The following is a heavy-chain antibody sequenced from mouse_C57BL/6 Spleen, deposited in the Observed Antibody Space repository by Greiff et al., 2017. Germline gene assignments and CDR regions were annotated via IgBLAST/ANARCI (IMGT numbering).Heavy chain of an antibody. V-gene: IGHV1-26*01. D-gene: IGHD2-4*01. CDR2: INPNNGGT. Sequence: VQLQQSGPELVKPGASVKISCKASGYTFTDYYMNWVKQSHGKSLEWIGDINPNNGGTSYNQKFKGKATLTVDKSSSTAYMELRSLTSEDSAVYYCARGGYYDYDGYFDYWGQGTTLTVSS. CDR3: ARGGYYDYDGYFDY. CDR1: GYTFTDYY. J-gene: IGHJ2*01.